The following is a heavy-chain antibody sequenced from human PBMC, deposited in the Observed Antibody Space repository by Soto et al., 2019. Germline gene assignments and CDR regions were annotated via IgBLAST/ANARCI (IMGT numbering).Heavy chain of an antibody. CDR2: ISSGDSYI. D-gene: IGHD1-7*01. Sequence: EVQLVESGGGLVKPGGSLRLSCAASGLTFSSYSMNWVRQAPGKGLEWVSSISSGDSYIYYADSVRGRFTISRDNAENSLYLQMNSLRVEDTAVYYRVASPEGTCVMRDWGQGALVTASS. CDR3: VASPEGTCVMRD. V-gene: IGHV3-21*01. CDR1: GLTFSSYS. J-gene: IGHJ4*02.